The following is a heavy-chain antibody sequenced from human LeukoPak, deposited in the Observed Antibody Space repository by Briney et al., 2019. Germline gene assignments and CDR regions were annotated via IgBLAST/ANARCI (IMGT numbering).Heavy chain of an antibody. CDR3: ARDLNRIVVPEGYFDY. CDR1: GFTFSSYA. Sequence: PGGSLRLSCAASGFTFSSYAMHWVRQAPGKGLEWVAIISYDGTDKYYADSVKGRFTISRDNSKNTLYLQMNSLRAEDTAVYYCARDLNRIVVPEGYFDYWGQGILVTVSS. V-gene: IGHV3-30-3*01. J-gene: IGHJ4*02. CDR2: ISYDGTDK. D-gene: IGHD3-22*01.